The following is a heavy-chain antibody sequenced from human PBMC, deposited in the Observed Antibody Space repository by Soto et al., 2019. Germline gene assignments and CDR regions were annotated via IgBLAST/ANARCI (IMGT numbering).Heavy chain of an antibody. J-gene: IGHJ4*02. Sequence: GLPHRLPCAAFEFKIVNYASGRISKDPGKGLEWVAESFSSGGTQYADSVKGRFTISRDNSRNMVFLQMNGLRVEDTALYYSARDRQPDGIWTLDTWGQGALVTVYS. CDR3: ARDRQPDGIWTLDT. CDR2: SFSSGGT. D-gene: IGHD3-9*01. V-gene: IGHV3-53*01. CDR1: EFKIVNYA.